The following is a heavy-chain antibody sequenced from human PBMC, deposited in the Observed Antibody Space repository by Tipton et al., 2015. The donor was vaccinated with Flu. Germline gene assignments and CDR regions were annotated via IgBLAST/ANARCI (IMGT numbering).Heavy chain of an antibody. V-gene: IGHV4-38-2*01. CDR3: VRLTYYYGSETSDF. CDR1: GYSISSGYY. J-gene: IGHJ4*02. D-gene: IGHD3-10*01. CDR2: VSHSGST. Sequence: GLVKPSQTLSLTCGVSGYSISSGYYWGWIRQPPGKGLEWIGSVSHSGSTYYNPSLKSRVTISIDTFKTQFSLRLSSVTAADTAVYYCVRLTYYYGSETSDFWGQGTLVTVSS.